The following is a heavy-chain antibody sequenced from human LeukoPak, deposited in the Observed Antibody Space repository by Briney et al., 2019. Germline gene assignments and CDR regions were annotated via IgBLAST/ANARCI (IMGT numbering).Heavy chain of an antibody. CDR2: ISNTGSSI. CDR1: RFTFNDYS. CDR3: ARGSRVGELLFQVFDY. Sequence: GGSLRLSCAASRFTFNDYSMTWIRQAPWKGLEWVSSISNTGSSINYADSVKGRFNTSRDNAKKSLYLQMNSLRAEDTAVYYCARGSRVGELLFQVFDYWGQGTLVTVSS. D-gene: IGHD3-10*01. V-gene: IGHV3-11*04. J-gene: IGHJ4*02.